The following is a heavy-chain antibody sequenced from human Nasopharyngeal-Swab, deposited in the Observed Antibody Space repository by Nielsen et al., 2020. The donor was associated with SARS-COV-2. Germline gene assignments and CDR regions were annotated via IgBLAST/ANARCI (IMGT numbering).Heavy chain of an antibody. Sequence: GESLKISFSASGFTFSSYWIHLVPQPPGKGLVLVPPINRDGTYTTYPDSVEGRFTISRDNAKNTLFLQMYSLRAEDTAVYYCARAPDCGGGSCNSYHYYGMDVWGQGTTVTVSS. D-gene: IGHD2-15*01. V-gene: IGHV3-74*01. CDR2: INRDGTYT. CDR1: GFTFSSYW. J-gene: IGHJ6*02. CDR3: ARAPDCGGGSCNSYHYYGMDV.